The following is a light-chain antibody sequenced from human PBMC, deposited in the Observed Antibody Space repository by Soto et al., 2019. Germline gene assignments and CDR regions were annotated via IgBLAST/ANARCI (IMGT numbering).Light chain of an antibody. CDR3: QKYGTSPPYT. CDR1: QSVSSSY. Sequence: ELVLTQSPGTLSLSPGESAALSCRARQSVSSSYLAWSQQKPGQAPRLLIYGASSRATGIPDRFSGSGSGTDFTLTIKRLEPEDFAVYYCQKYGTSPPYTVGQGRRLEIK. V-gene: IGKV3-20*01. J-gene: IGKJ5*01. CDR2: GAS.